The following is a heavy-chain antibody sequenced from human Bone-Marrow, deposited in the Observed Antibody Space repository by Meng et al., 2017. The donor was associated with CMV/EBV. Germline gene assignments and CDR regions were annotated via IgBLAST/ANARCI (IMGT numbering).Heavy chain of an antibody. J-gene: IGHJ4*02. D-gene: IGHD3-10*01. V-gene: IGHV3-49*04. Sequence: GGSLRLSCAASGFTFSSYSMNWVRQAPGKGLEWVGFIRSKAYGGTIEYAASVKGRFTISRDDSKSLAYLQMNSLKTEDTAVYYCARKDYYGSGKGSSNDYWGQGTLVTVSS. CDR1: GFTFSSYS. CDR2: IRSKAYGGTI. CDR3: ARKDYYGSGKGSSNDY.